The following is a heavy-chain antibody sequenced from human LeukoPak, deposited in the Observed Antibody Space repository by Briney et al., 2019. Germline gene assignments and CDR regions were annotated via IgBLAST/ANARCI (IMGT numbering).Heavy chain of an antibody. Sequence: GGSLRLSCAASGFTFSSYSMNWVRQAPGKGLEWVSSISSDSTYIYYADSVKGRFTISRDNAKNSLYLQMNSLRAEDTAVYYCARGGATTQNYFDYWGQGTLVTVSS. CDR3: ARGGATTQNYFDY. J-gene: IGHJ4*02. D-gene: IGHD5-12*01. CDR1: GFTFSSYS. CDR2: ISSDSTYI. V-gene: IGHV3-21*01.